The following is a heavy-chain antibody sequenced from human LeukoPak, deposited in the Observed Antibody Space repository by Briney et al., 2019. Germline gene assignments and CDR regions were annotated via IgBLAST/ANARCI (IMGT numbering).Heavy chain of an antibody. Sequence: PSETLSLTCTVSGGSISSYYWSWIRQPPGKGLEWIGYIYYSGSTNYNPSLKSRVTISVDTSKNQFSLKLSSVTAADTAVYYCARGVLRYFDWLSLGAFDIWGQGTMVTVSS. D-gene: IGHD3-9*01. CDR2: IYYSGST. J-gene: IGHJ3*02. CDR1: GGSISSYY. CDR3: ARGVLRYFDWLSLGAFDI. V-gene: IGHV4-59*01.